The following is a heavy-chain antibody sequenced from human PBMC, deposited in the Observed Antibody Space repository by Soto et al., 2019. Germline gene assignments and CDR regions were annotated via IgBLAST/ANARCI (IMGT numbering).Heavy chain of an antibody. V-gene: IGHV3-30*04. CDR1: GFTFSTYA. CDR2: MSFDGKSK. Sequence: LRLSCEASGFTFSTYAMHWARQAPGKGLEWVAVMSFDGKSKYYADSVRGRFTISRDNSKNTLYLQMNSLRPEATAIYYCARAFYYGSGLLDYWGQGTLVTVSS. CDR3: ARAFYYGSGLLDY. J-gene: IGHJ4*02. D-gene: IGHD3-10*01.